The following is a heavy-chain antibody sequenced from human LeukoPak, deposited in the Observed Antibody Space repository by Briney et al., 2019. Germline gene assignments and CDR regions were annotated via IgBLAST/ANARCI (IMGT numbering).Heavy chain of an antibody. Sequence: SETLPLTCTVSGGSISSSNHYWGWIRQPPGKGLEWIGSIYYSGATYYNPSLASRVTISIDTSNNQVSLKLSSVTAADTAVYYCARGEGNSYASGSGVDPWGQGTLVTVSS. V-gene: IGHV4-39*07. D-gene: IGHD3-10*01. CDR2: IYYSGAT. J-gene: IGHJ5*02. CDR1: GGSISSSNHY. CDR3: ARGEGNSYASGSGVDP.